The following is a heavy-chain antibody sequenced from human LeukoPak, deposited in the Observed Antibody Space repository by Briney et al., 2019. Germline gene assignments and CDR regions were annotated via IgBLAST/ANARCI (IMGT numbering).Heavy chain of an antibody. CDR3: ARGPIAVAGIFDY. D-gene: IGHD6-19*01. Sequence: GGSLRLSCAASGFTFSSYAMSWVRQAPGKGLEWVSAVSGSGGSTYYADSVKGRFTISRDNSKNTLYLQMNSLRAEDTAVYYCARGPIAVAGIFDYWGQGTLVTVSS. V-gene: IGHV3-23*01. CDR1: GFTFSSYA. CDR2: VSGSGGST. J-gene: IGHJ4*02.